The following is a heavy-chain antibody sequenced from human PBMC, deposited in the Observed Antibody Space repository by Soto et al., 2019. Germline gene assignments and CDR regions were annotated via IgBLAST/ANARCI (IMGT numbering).Heavy chain of an antibody. Sequence: GASVKVSCKASGYTFTSYGFSWVRQAPGQGLERMGWISAYNGNTNYAQKLQGRVTMTTDASTSTAYMELRSLRSDDTAMYYCARDSMGATSGYYYGMDVWGQGTTVTVSS. CDR2: ISAYNGNT. J-gene: IGHJ6*02. D-gene: IGHD1-26*01. CDR1: GYTFTSYG. CDR3: ARDSMGATSGYYYGMDV. V-gene: IGHV1-18*01.